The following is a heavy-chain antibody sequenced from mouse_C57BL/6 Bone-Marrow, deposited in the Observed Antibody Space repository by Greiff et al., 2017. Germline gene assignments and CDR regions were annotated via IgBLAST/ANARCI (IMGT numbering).Heavy chain of an antibody. CDR1: GYTFTSYW. CDR2: IYPGSGST. J-gene: IGHJ1*03. D-gene: IGHD2-5*01. Sequence: VQLQQSGAELVKPGASVKMSCKASGYTFTSYWITWVKQRPGQGLEWIGDIYPGSGSTNYNEKFKSKATLTVDTSSSTAYVQLSSLTSEDSAVYYCARPYCSNYWYFDVWGTGTTVTVSS. CDR3: ARPYCSNYWYFDV. V-gene: IGHV1-55*01.